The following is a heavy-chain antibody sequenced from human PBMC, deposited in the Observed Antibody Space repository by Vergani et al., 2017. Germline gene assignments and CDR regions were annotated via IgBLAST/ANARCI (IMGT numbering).Heavy chain of an antibody. CDR2: ISISSTYI. V-gene: IGHV3-21*01. J-gene: IGHJ4*02. CDR3: ATPGYGGNFPPYY. CDR1: GFTFSSYS. Sequence: EVQLVESGGGLVKPGGSLRLSCAASGFTFSSYSMNWVRQAPGKGLEWVSSISISSTYIYYAGSVKGRFTISRDNAKNSLYLQMNSLRAEDTAVYYCATPGYGGNFPPYYWGQGTLVTVSS. D-gene: IGHD4-23*01.